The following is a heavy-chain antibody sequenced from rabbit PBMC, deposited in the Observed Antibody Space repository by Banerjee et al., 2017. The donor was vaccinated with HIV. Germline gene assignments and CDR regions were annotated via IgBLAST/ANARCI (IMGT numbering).Heavy chain of an antibody. CDR3: VRGGGSWWMPYFAL. CDR1: GFIFSDNYY. Sequence: QSLEESGGGLVQPGGSLKLSCKASGFIFSDNYYMCWVRQAPGKGLEWIACIDTGHTASTYYASWAKGRFTISKTSSTTVTLQMTSLTAADTATYFCVRGGGSWWMPYFALWGPGTLVTVS. CDR2: IDTGHTAST. J-gene: IGHJ4*01. D-gene: IGHD8-1*01. V-gene: IGHV1S40*01.